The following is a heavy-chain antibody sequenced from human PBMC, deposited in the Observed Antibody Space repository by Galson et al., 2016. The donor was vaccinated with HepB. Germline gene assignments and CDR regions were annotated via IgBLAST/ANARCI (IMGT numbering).Heavy chain of an antibody. CDR1: GSTFTNYG. Sequence: SLRLSCAASGSTFTNYGVHWVRQAPGKGLEWVAVIWFDGSNTYYADSVKGRFTISRDNSKHTVYLQMNSLRAEDTAVYYCARGNPPSTPVDYWGQGTLVTVAS. J-gene: IGHJ4*02. CDR2: IWFDGSNT. CDR3: ARGNPPSTPVDY. D-gene: IGHD2-2*01. V-gene: IGHV3-33*01.